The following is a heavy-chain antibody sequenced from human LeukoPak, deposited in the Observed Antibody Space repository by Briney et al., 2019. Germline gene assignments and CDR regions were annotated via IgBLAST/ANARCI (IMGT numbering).Heavy chain of an antibody. J-gene: IGHJ5*02. V-gene: IGHV1-2*06. Sequence: ASVKVSCKASGYTFTGYYMHWVRQAPGQGLEWMGRINPNSGGTNYAQKFQGRVTMTRDTSISTAYMELSRLRSDDTAVYYCARVRKYCSSTSCHTNWFDPWGQGTLVTVSS. D-gene: IGHD2-2*02. CDR1: GYTFTGYY. CDR2: INPNSGGT. CDR3: ARVRKYCSSTSCHTNWFDP.